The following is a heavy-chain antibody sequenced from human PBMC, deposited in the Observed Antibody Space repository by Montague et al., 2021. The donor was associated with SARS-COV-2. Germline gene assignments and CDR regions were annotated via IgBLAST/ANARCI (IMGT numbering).Heavy chain of an antibody. CDR2: IYYNGHTSAST. CDR3: VRPTYCGGECSTRDGYAFEN. Sequence: SETLSLTCIVSGDSVSTSSYYWGWLRQPPGKGPQWIGSIYYNGHTSASTHYNPSLKIRVTISVDTFKHQFSLNLNSLTAADTAVYYCVRPTYCGGECSTRDGYAFENWGQGTLVIVSS. D-gene: IGHD2-21*01. CDR1: GDSVSTSSYY. J-gene: IGHJ3*02. V-gene: IGHV4-39*01.